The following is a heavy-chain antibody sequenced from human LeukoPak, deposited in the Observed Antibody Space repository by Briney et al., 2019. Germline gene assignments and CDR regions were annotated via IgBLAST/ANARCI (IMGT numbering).Heavy chain of an antibody. CDR3: ARERFGSIGLWY. CDR2: MNPNSGNT. V-gene: IGHV1-8*03. CDR1: GYTFTSYD. D-gene: IGHD3-10*01. Sequence: ASVKVSCKASGYTFTSYDINWVRQATGQGLEWMGWMNPNSGNTGYAQKFQGRVTITRNTSISTAYMVLSSLRSEDTAVYYCARERFGSIGLWYWGQGTLVTVSS. J-gene: IGHJ4*02.